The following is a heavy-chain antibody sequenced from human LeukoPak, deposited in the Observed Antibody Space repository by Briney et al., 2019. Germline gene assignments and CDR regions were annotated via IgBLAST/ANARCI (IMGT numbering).Heavy chain of an antibody. J-gene: IGHJ6*02. D-gene: IGHD3-9*01. V-gene: IGHV3-66*01. CDR2: IYSGGST. CDR1: GFTFSSYA. Sequence: PGGSLRLSCAASGFTFSSYAMHWVRQAPGKGLEWVSVIYSGGSTYYADSVKGRFTISRDNSKNTLYLQMNSLRAEDTAVYYCARDRSRRYSPWDYYYYGMDVWGQGATVTVSS. CDR3: ARDRSRRYSPWDYYYYGMDV.